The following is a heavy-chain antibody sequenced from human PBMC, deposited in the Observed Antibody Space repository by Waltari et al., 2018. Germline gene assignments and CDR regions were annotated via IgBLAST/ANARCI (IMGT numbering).Heavy chain of an antibody. J-gene: IGHJ6*02. CDR3: AFASGSYYYYGMDV. Sequence: QLQLQESGPGLVKPSETLSLTCTVSGGSISSSSYYWGWIRQPPGKGLEWIGSIYYSGSTYYNPSLKSRVTISVDTSKNQFSLKLSSVTAADTAVYYCAFASGSYYYYGMDVWGQGTTVTVSS. V-gene: IGHV4-39*07. CDR1: GGSISSSSYY. CDR2: IYYSGST. D-gene: IGHD3-10*01.